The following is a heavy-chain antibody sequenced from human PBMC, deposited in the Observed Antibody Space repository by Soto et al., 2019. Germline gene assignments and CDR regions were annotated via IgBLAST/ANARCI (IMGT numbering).Heavy chain of an antibody. CDR1: GFPFDDFA. CDR2: IRNQSYQETT. J-gene: IGHJ4*02. CDR3: AKDQVDYYDND. V-gene: IGHV3-49*04. D-gene: IGHD3-22*01. Sequence: GGSLRLSCTGSGFPFDDFAINWVRQAPGKGLEWVGLIRNQSYQETTEYAAAVKGRFTISRDNSKNTLYLQMNSLRAEDTAVYYCAKDQVDYYDNDWGQGTLVTVSS.